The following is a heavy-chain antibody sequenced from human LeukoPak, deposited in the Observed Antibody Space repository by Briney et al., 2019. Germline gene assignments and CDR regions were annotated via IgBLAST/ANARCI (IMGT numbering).Heavy chain of an antibody. CDR1: GGSISSSNW. Sequence: PSGNLSLTRAVSGGSISSSNWWSWVRQPPGKGLEWIGEIYHSGSTNYNPSLKSRVTISVDKSKNQFSLKLSSVTAADTAVYYCARSAITEADPAFDFWGQGTLVTVSS. D-gene: IGHD6-13*01. J-gene: IGHJ4*02. CDR2: IYHSGST. CDR3: ARSAITEADPAFDF. V-gene: IGHV4-4*02.